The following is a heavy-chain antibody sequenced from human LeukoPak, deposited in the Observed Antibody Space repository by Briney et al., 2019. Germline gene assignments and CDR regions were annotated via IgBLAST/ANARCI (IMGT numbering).Heavy chain of an antibody. CDR2: TYYRSKWYN. D-gene: IGHD3-10*01. V-gene: IGHV6-1*01. Sequence: SQTLSLTCAISGDSVSSNTATWNWIRQSPSRGLEWLGKTYYRSKWYNDYAVSVKSRITINPDTSKNQFSLQLNSVTPEDTAVYYCARGYYGSGSYMCYFDYWGQGTLVTVSS. CDR3: ARGYYGSGSYMCYFDY. CDR1: GDSVSSNTAT. J-gene: IGHJ4*02.